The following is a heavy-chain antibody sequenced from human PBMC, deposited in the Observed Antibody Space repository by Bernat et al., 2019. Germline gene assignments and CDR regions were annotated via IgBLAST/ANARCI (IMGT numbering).Heavy chain of an antibody. Sequence: QVQLVEYGGGVVQPGRSLRPSCAASGFTFSSYGMHWVRQAPGKGLEWVAVIWYDGSNKYYADSVKGRFTISRDNSKNTLYLQMNSLRAEDTAVYYCARAPLGGSGSQKAIGDFVRGYFDYWGQGTLVTVSS. D-gene: IGHD3-10*01. CDR3: ARAPLGGSGSQKAIGDFVRGYFDY. CDR1: GFTFSSYG. CDR2: IWYDGSNK. J-gene: IGHJ4*02. V-gene: IGHV3-33*01.